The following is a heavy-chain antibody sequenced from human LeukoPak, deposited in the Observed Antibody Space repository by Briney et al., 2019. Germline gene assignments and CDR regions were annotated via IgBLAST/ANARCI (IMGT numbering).Heavy chain of an antibody. CDR1: GGTFSSYA. CDR2: IIPIFGTA. CDR3: ARGVTMIVVVETPNYYYYMDV. D-gene: IGHD3-22*01. Sequence: GASVKVSCKASGGTFSSYAISWVRQAPGQGLEWMGGIIPIFGTANYAQKFQGRVTITADKSTSTAYMELSSLRSEDTAVYYCARGVTMIVVVETPNYYYYMDVWGKGTTVTVSS. J-gene: IGHJ6*03. V-gene: IGHV1-69*06.